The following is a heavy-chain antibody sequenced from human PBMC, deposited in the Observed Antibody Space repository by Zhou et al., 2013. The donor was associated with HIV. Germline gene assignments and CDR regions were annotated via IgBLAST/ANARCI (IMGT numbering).Heavy chain of an antibody. CDR1: GGSISSGGYS. J-gene: IGHJ5*02. CDR3: ASCGGDCYKGWFDP. Sequence: VQLQESGSGLVKPSQTLSLTCAVSGGSISSGGYSWSWIRQPPGKGLEWIGYIYHSGSTYYNPSLKSRVTISVDRSKNQFSLKLSSVTAADTAVYYCASCGGDCYKGWFDPWGQGTLVTVSS. V-gene: IGHV4-30-2*01. D-gene: IGHD2-21*02. CDR2: IYHSGST.